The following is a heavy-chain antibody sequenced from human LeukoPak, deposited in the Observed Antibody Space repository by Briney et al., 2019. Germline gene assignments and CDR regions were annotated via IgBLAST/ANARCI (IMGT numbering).Heavy chain of an antibody. J-gene: IGHJ4*02. V-gene: IGHV1-69*05. Sequence: SVKVSCKASGGTFSSYAISWVRQAPGQGLEWMGGIIPIFGTANYAQKFQGRVTITTDESTSTAYMELSSLRSEDTAVYYCARIAAAGNRRLNYWGQGTLVTVSS. CDR3: ARIAAAGNRRLNY. CDR2: IIPIFGTA. CDR1: GGTFSSYA. D-gene: IGHD6-13*01.